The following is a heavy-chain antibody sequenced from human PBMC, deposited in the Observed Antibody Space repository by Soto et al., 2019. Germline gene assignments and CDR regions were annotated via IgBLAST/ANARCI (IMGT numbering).Heavy chain of an antibody. CDR2: INVYDGNT. CDR1: GYTFSDYG. D-gene: IGHD3-10*01. V-gene: IGHV1-18*01. J-gene: IGHJ4*02. Sequence: QVQLVQSGAEVKKPGASVKVSCKASGYTFSDYGNSWVRQAPGQGLEWMGWINVYDGNTKYSQKLQGRVTMTADTPTTTAYMELRSLRSDDTAVYFCARSPLGAGTCDYWGQGTLVTVSS. CDR3: ARSPLGAGTCDY.